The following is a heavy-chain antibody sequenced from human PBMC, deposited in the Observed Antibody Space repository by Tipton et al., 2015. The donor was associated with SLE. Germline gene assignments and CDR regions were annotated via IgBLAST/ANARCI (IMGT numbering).Heavy chain of an antibody. CDR1: GGSISSSSYY. CDR3: ARGGPMAARLYYFDY. V-gene: IGHV4-61*05. Sequence: LRLSCTVSGGSISSSSYYWGWIRQPPGKGLEWIGYIYYSGSTNYNPSLKSRVTISVDTSKNQFSLKLSSVTAADTAVYYCARGGPMAARLYYFDYWGQGTLVTVSS. D-gene: IGHD6-6*01. CDR2: IYYSGST. J-gene: IGHJ4*02.